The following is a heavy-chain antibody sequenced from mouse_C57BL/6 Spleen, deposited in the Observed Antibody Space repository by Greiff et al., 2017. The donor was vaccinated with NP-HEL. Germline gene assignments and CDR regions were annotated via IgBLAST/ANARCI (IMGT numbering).Heavy chain of an antibody. V-gene: IGHV1-19*01. Sequence: VQLQQSGPVLVKPGASVKMSCKASGYTFTDYYMNWVKQSHGKSLEWIGVINPYNGGTSYNQKFKGKATLTVDKSSSTAYMELNSLTSEDSAVYYCARGTTVVDYYAMDYWGQGTSVTVSS. CDR1: GYTFTDYY. CDR3: ARGTTVVDYYAMDY. CDR2: INPYNGGT. J-gene: IGHJ4*01. D-gene: IGHD1-1*01.